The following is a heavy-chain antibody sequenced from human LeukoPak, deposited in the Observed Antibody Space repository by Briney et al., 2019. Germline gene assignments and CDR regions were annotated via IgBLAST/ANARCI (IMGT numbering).Heavy chain of an antibody. CDR3: ASSVAGIHSLDY. Sequence: ASVKVSCKASGYTFTGYYMHRVRQAPGQGLEWMGWINPNSGGTNYAQKFQGRVTMTRDTSISTAYMELSRLRSDDTAVYYCASSVAGIHSLDYWGQGTLVTVSS. D-gene: IGHD6-19*01. J-gene: IGHJ4*02. CDR1: GYTFTGYY. V-gene: IGHV1-2*02. CDR2: INPNSGGT.